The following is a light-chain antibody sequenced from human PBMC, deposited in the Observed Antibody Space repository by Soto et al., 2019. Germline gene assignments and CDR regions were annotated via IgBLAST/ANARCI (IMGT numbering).Light chain of an antibody. CDR1: SGYSTYA. Sequence: QPVLTQSPSASASLGASVKLTCTLNSGYSTYAIAWHQQPSEKGPRFLMKINYDGTHSKGDGFFDRFSGSSSGAERHLTISSLQAEDEADYYCQSLGTGIQVFGGGTKLTVL. J-gene: IGLJ3*02. CDR2: INYDGTH. CDR3: QSLGTGIQV. V-gene: IGLV4-69*01.